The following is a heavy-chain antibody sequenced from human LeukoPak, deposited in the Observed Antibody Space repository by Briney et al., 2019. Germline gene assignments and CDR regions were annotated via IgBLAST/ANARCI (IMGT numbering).Heavy chain of an antibody. CDR2: IYYSGST. CDR3: AKRARQALGWFDP. J-gene: IGHJ5*02. CDR1: GGSISSGGYY. Sequence: SETLSLTCTVSGGSISSGGYYWSWIGQHPGKGLEWIGYIYYSGSTYYTPSLKSRVTISVDTSKNQFSLKLSSVTAADTAVYYCAKRARQALGWFDPWGQGTLVTVSS. V-gene: IGHV4-31*03. D-gene: IGHD6-13*01.